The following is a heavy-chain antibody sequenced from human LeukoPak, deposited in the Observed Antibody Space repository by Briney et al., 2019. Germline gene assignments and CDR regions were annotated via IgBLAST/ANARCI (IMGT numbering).Heavy chain of an antibody. V-gene: IGHV3-11*05. CDR3: ARGGGPEWAFDI. Sequence: GGSLRLSCAASGFTFSDYYMSWIRHAPGKGLEGVSYISSSSSYTNYADSVKGRFTISRDNAKNSLYLQMNSLRTDDTAAYYCARGGGPEWAFDIWGEGTMVSVCS. CDR2: ISSSSSYT. J-gene: IGHJ3*02. CDR1: GFTFSDYY. D-gene: IGHD3-3*01.